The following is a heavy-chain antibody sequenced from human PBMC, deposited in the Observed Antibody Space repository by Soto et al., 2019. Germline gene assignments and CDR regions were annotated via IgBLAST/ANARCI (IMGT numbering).Heavy chain of an antibody. CDR2: IYYNGYSGSA. CDR1: GDSISSYN. J-gene: IGHJ4*02. D-gene: IGHD2-2*01. Sequence: PSETLSLTCAVSGDSISSYNWNWIRQPPGKGLEWLGFIYYNGYSGSASYNPSLKGRGTISIDTSKNQFSLNLTSVTAADTAVHYCARHKYSSSWFFDSWGQGTLVTVSS. V-gene: IGHV4-59*01. CDR3: ARHKYSSSWFFDS.